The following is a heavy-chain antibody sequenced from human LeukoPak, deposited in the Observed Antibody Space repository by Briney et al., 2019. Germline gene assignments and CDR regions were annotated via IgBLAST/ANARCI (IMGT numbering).Heavy chain of an antibody. Sequence: SVKVSCKASGGTFSSYAISWVRQAPGQGLEWMGRIIPILGIANYAQKFQGRVTITADKSTSTAYMELSSLRSEDTAVYYCARDPWDILTGSYTRTDYWGQGTLVTVSS. D-gene: IGHD3-9*01. CDR2: IIPILGIA. CDR3: ARDPWDILTGSYTRTDY. J-gene: IGHJ4*01. V-gene: IGHV1-69*04. CDR1: GGTFSSYA.